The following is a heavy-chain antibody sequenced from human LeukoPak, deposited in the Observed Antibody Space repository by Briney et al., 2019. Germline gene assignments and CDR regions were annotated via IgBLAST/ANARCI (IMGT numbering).Heavy chain of an antibody. Sequence: KNGESLKISCKGSGYRFASYWIGWVRQMPGKGLEGMGFIYPGDSHTRYSPSFQGRVTISADKSISTAYLQWSRLKASDTAMYYCARRDISNWRSDYWGQGTLVTVSS. CDR3: ARRDISNWRSDY. CDR1: GYRFASYW. J-gene: IGHJ4*02. V-gene: IGHV5-51*01. CDR2: IYPGDSHT. D-gene: IGHD3-3*02.